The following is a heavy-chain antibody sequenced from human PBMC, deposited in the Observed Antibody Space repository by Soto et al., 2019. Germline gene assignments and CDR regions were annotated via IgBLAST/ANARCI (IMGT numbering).Heavy chain of an antibody. CDR3: ARNIAAAGSPHFDY. CDR1: GGSIGSYY. CDR2: IYYSGST. D-gene: IGHD6-13*01. V-gene: IGHV4-59*01. Sequence: SETLSLTCTVSGGSIGSYYWSCIRQPPGKGLEWIGYIYYSGSTNYNPSLKSRVTISVDTSKNQFSLKLSSVTAADTAVYYCARNIAAAGSPHFDYWGQGTLVTVS. J-gene: IGHJ4*02.